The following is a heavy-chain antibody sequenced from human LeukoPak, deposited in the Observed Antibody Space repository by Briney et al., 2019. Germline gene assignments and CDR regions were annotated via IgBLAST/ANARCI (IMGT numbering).Heavy chain of an antibody. J-gene: IGHJ4*02. CDR3: ARLTYYYDSSGYYYFDY. CDR1: GGTFSSYA. CDR2: IIPTFGTA. V-gene: IGHV1-69*05. Sequence: SVKVSCKASGGTFSSYAISWVRQAPGQGLEWMGGIIPTFGTANYAQKFQGRVTITTDESTSTAYMELSSLRSEDTAVYYCARLTYYYDSSGYYYFDYWGQGTLVTVSS. D-gene: IGHD3-22*01.